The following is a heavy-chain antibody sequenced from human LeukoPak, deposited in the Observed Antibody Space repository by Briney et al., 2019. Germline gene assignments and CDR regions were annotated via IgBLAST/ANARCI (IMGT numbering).Heavy chain of an antibody. D-gene: IGHD3-10*01. CDR1: GFTFVSYG. J-gene: IGHJ4*02. CDR3: AREGYGSGVDY. V-gene: IGHV3-48*01. Sequence: PGGSLRLSCAASGFTFVSYGMNWVRQAPGKSLGWVSYIGSSSSTIYYADSGKGRFTISRDNAKNSLYLQMNSLRAEATAVYYCAREGYGSGVDYWGQGTLVTVSS. CDR2: IGSSSSTI.